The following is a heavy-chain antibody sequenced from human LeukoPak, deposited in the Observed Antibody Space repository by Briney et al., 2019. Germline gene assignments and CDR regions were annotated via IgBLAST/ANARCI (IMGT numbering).Heavy chain of an antibody. Sequence: GGSLRLSCTASGFAFTSYSMNWVRQAPGKGLEWISYISTTTTTIYYADSVKGRFIISRDDARNSLYLQMNSLRAEDTAVYYCARDGTFKLWVNWFDPWGQGTLVTVSS. J-gene: IGHJ5*02. CDR3: ARDGTFKLWVNWFDP. D-gene: IGHD2/OR15-2a*01. CDR2: ISTTTTTI. CDR1: GFAFTSYS. V-gene: IGHV3-48*01.